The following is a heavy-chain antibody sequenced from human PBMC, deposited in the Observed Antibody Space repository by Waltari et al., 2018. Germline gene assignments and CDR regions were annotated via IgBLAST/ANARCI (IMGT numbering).Heavy chain of an antibody. D-gene: IGHD2-2*01. V-gene: IGHV3-30*18. CDR2: ISYDGSNK. CDR3: AKEGSSTSAFDY. Sequence: QVQLVESGGGVVQPGRSLRLSCAASGFTFSSYGMHWVRQAPGKGLGWVAVISYDGSNKYYADSVKGRFTISRDNSKNTLYLQMNSLRAEDTAVYYCAKEGSSTSAFDYWGQGTLVTVSS. J-gene: IGHJ4*02. CDR1: GFTFSSYG.